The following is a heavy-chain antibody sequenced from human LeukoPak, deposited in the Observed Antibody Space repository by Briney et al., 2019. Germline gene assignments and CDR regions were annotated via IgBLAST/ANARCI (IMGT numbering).Heavy chain of an antibody. CDR1: GYTFTSYD. Sequence: ASVKVSCKASGYTFTSYDINWVRQAPGQGLEWMGWINPNSGNTGYAQKFQGRVTITRNTSITTAYMELSSLRSDDAAVYYCAKGQGDGYNTAACDYWGQGTLVTVSS. CDR3: AKGQGDGYNTAACDY. V-gene: IGHV1-8*03. J-gene: IGHJ4*02. D-gene: IGHD5-24*01. CDR2: INPNSGNT.